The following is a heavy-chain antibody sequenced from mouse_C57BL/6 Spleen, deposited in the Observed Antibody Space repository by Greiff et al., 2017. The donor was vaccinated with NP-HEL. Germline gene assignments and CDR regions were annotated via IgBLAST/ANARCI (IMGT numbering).Heavy chain of an antibody. V-gene: IGHV1-19*01. Sequence: EVQLQQSGPVLVKPGASVKMSCKASGYTFTDYYMNWVKQSHGKSLEWIGVINPYNGGTSYNQKFKGKATLTVDKSSSTAYMELNSLTSEDSAVEYCARDHYSNPYWGQGTLVTVSA. CDR3: ARDHYSNPY. J-gene: IGHJ3*01. D-gene: IGHD2-5*01. CDR2: INPYNGGT. CDR1: GYTFTDYY.